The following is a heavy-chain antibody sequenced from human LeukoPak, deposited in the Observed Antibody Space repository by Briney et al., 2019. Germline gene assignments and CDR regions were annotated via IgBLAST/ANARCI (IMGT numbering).Heavy chain of an antibody. Sequence: PGGSLRLSCTASGFTFGDYAMSWVRQAPGKGLEWVGFIRSKAYGGTTEYAASVKGRFTISRDDSKSIAYLQMDSLKTEDTAVYYCTRVAGGYYDSSGYSDYWGQGTLVTVSS. V-gene: IGHV3-49*04. J-gene: IGHJ4*02. CDR2: IRSKAYGGTT. CDR1: GFTFGDYA. D-gene: IGHD3-22*01. CDR3: TRVAGGYYDSSGYSDY.